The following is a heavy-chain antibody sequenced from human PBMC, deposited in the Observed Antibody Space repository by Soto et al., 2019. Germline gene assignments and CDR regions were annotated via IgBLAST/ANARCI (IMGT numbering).Heavy chain of an antibody. CDR2: IYDGGST. J-gene: IGHJ6*02. V-gene: IGHV4-59*01. CDR1: GDSISRYY. CDR3: ARAPTYSYGSGSPYYFYAMDV. D-gene: IGHD3-10*01. Sequence: ASETLSLTCTVSGDSISRYYWSWIRQSPGKGLEWIGYIYDGGSTRYNPSLRSRVTISADTSENQFSLKLSSVTAADTAAYYCARAPTYSYGSGSPYYFYAMDVWGQGTTVTVSS.